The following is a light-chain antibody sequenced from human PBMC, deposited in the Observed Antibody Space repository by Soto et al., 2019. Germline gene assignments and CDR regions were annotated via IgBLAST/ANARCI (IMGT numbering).Light chain of an antibody. J-gene: IGKJ1*01. CDR2: GAS. CDR1: QSINTF. Sequence: DIQVTQSPSSLSASVGDRVTITCRASQSINTFLNRYQQRPGKAPNLLIYGASNLQSGVPSRFSGSGSGTDFTLTISSLQPEDFATYYCQQTYTSRPWTFGRGTKVEIK. CDR3: QQTYTSRPWT. V-gene: IGKV1-39*01.